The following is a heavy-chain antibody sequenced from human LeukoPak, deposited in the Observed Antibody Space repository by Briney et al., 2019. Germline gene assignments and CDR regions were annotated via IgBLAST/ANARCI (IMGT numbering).Heavy chain of an antibody. CDR1: GFTFSSYS. CDR3: AKGSVVVTTIFDY. J-gene: IGHJ4*02. D-gene: IGHD2-21*02. Sequence: KPGGSLRLSCAASGFTFSSYSMNWVRQAPGKGLEWVSSISSSSSYIYYADSVKGRFTISRDNAKNSLYLQMNSLRAEDTAVYYCAKGSVVVTTIFDYWGQGTLVTVSS. CDR2: ISSSSSYI. V-gene: IGHV3-21*01.